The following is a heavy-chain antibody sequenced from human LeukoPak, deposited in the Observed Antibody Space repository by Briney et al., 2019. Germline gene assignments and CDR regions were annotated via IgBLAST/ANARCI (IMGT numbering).Heavy chain of an antibody. CDR3: ARDSGGNFGY. V-gene: IGHV1-2*02. D-gene: IGHD2-15*01. Sequence: GASVKVSCTASGYXLSGYYLHWVRQAPGQGLEWMGWINPNSGATTYAQKFQGRVTMTRDTSINTAYMELSRLRSDDTAVYYCARDSGGNFGYWGQGTLVTVSS. J-gene: IGHJ4*02. CDR1: GYXLSGYY. CDR2: INPNSGAT.